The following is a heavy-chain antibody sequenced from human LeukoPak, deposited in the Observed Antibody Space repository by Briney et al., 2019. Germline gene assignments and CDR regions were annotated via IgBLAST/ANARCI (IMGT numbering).Heavy chain of an antibody. J-gene: IGHJ4*02. V-gene: IGHV3-74*01. CDR1: GFTFSSYW. Sequence: PGGSLRLSCAASGFTFSSYWMHWVRQGPGKGLVWVSRINSDGGTTSYADSVKGRFTISRDNSKNTLYLQMNSLRAEDTAVYYCAKEISQNYYFDYWGQGTLVTVSS. CDR2: INSDGGTT. D-gene: IGHD1-7*01. CDR3: AKEISQNYYFDY.